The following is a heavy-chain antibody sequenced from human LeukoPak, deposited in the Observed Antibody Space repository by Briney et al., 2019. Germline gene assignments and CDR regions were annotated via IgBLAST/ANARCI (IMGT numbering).Heavy chain of an antibody. J-gene: IGHJ4*02. D-gene: IGHD3/OR15-3a*01. Sequence: GGSLRLSCAASGFTVSSNYMSWVRQAPEKGLEWVSIIYSRGSTYYADSVKGRFTISRGDSKNTVYLQMNSLRAEDAAVYYCASGGLGARKFYSDPFDFWGQGTLVTVSS. CDR2: IYSRGST. CDR3: ASGGLGARKFYSDPFDF. CDR1: GFTVSSNY. V-gene: IGHV3-53*01.